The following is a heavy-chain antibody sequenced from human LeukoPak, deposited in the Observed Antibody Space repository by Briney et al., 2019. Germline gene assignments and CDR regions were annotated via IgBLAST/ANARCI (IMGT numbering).Heavy chain of an antibody. Sequence: GGSLRLSCAASGFTISSNAVSWVRQAPGKGLEWVSAISGLGGSTYYADSVKGRFTVSRDNSKNTLYLQMNTLRAVDTAVYYCATEKKGAYSSSAGGPFDVWGQGTMVTVSS. CDR2: ISGLGGST. CDR3: ATEKKGAYSSSAGGPFDV. J-gene: IGHJ3*01. D-gene: IGHD2-2*01. CDR1: GFTISSNA. V-gene: IGHV3-23*01.